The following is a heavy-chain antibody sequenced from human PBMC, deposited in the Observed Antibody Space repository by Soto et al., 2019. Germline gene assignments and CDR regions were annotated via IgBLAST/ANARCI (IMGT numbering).Heavy chain of an antibody. Sequence: ASVKVSCKASGYTFTSYYMHWVRQAPGQGLEWMGVIEPSGGSRSYTPKFQGRVTMTRDTSTSTVYMELSSLRSDDTALYYCARDCSTVSCPVDYWGQGTLVTVSS. CDR1: GYTFTSYY. D-gene: IGHD2-15*01. V-gene: IGHV1-46*01. CDR2: IEPSGGSR. CDR3: ARDCSTVSCPVDY. J-gene: IGHJ4*02.